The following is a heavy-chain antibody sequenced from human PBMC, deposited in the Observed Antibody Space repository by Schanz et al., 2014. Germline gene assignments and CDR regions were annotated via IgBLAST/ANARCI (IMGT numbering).Heavy chain of an antibody. J-gene: IGHJ3*01. Sequence: VQLVESGGGLVKPGGSLRLSCATSGFNLRRYSMNWVRQAPGGGLEWVSSISATSNFVHYAASVEGRFTVSRDNANNVMYLQMNSLRVGDTAMYYCARGTLWFGDINDAFDVWGHGTMVTVS. CDR3: ARGTLWFGDINDAFDV. CDR2: ISATSNFV. CDR1: GFNLRRYS. D-gene: IGHD3-10*01. V-gene: IGHV3-21*01.